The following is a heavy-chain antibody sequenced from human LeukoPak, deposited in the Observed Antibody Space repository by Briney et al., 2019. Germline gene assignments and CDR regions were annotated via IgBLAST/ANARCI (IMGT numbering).Heavy chain of an antibody. CDR3: ARAHGSYSELTPFDY. CDR2: IRYDGSNK. J-gene: IGHJ4*02. V-gene: IGHV3-30*02. Sequence: GGSLRLSCAASGFTFSSYGMHWVRQAPGKGLEWVAFIRYDGSNKYYADSVKGRFTISRDNSKNTLYLQMNSLRAEDTAVYYCARAHGSYSELTPFDYWGQGTLVTVSS. D-gene: IGHD1-26*01. CDR1: GFTFSSYG.